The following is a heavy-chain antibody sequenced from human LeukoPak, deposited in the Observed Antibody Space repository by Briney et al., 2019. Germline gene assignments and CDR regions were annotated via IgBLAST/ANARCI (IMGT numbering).Heavy chain of an antibody. J-gene: IGHJ4*02. Sequence: PSESLSLTCAVYGGSFSAYYWGWVRQPPGKGLEWIGEINHSGSTNYNPSLKSRVTMSVDTSKNQFSLKLSSVTAADTAVYYCARFWSVAGSYYFDYWGQGTLVTVSS. D-gene: IGHD6-19*01. CDR3: ARFWSVAGSYYFDY. V-gene: IGHV4-34*01. CDR2: INHSGST. CDR1: GGSFSAYY.